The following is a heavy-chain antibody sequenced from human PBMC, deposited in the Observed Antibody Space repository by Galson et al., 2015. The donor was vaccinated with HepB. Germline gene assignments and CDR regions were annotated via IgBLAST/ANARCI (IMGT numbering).Heavy chain of an antibody. J-gene: IGHJ5*02. CDR1: GFTFSSYG. CDR3: AREGKFGARWFDP. V-gene: IGHV3-33*01. CDR2: IWYDGSNK. D-gene: IGHD3-10*01. Sequence: SLRLSCAASGFTFSSYGMHWVRQAPGKGLEWVAVIWYDGSNKYYADSVKGRFTISRDNSKNTLYLQMNSLRAEDTAVYYCAREGKFGARWFDPWGQGTLVTVSS.